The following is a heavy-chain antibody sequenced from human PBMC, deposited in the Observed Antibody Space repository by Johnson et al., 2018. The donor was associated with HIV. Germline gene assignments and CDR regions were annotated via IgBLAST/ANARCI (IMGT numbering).Heavy chain of an antibody. CDR1: GFTFSTYW. CDR2: IKQDGSDE. J-gene: IGHJ3*02. V-gene: IGHV3-7*01. D-gene: IGHD3-10*01. Sequence: VQLVESGGALVQTGGSRRLSCAASGFTFSTYWMSWVRQAPGKGLELVANIKQDGSDEYYVDSVKGRFTISRDNSKNTMYLQMSSLRAEDTAIYYCARDSGKWSGVRFAFDIWGQGTMVTVSS. CDR3: ARDSGKWSGVRFAFDI.